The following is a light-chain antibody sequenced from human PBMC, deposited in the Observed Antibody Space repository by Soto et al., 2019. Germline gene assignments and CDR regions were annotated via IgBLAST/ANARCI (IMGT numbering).Light chain of an antibody. Sequence: EIVMTQSPATLSVSPGERVTLSCRASQSVSNNLAWYQQKPGQAPRLLIHDASTRATGIPATFSGSGSGTEFTLTISSLQSEDFAVYFCQQYRNWPRTFGQGTQVEIK. CDR1: QSVSNN. J-gene: IGKJ1*01. V-gene: IGKV3-15*01. CDR2: DAS. CDR3: QQYRNWPRT.